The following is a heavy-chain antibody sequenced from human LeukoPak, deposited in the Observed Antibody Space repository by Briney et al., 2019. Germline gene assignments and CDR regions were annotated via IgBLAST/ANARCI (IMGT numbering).Heavy chain of an antibody. CDR2: INPNSGGT. V-gene: IGHV1-2*02. CDR3: ARGRKVRYGSGSPDY. CDR1: GYTFTGYY. J-gene: IGHJ4*02. Sequence: GASVKVSCKASGYTFTGYYMHWVRQAPGQGLEWMGWINPNSGGTNYAQKFQGRVTMTRDTSISTAYMELSRLRSDDTAVYYCARGRKVRYGSGSPDYWGKGTLSPSPQ. D-gene: IGHD3-10*01.